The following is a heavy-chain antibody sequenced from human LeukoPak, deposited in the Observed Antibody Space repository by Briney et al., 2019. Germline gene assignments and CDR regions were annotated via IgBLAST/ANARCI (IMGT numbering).Heavy chain of an antibody. V-gene: IGHV4-59*01. D-gene: IGHD3-22*01. J-gene: IGHJ4*02. Sequence: ASETLSLTCTVSGGSIRSYYWSWIRQPPGKGLEWIGYIYYSGSTNYNPSLKSRATISVDTSKNQFSLKLSSVTAADTAVYYCARSSESYDSSGYYSYYFDYWGQGTLVTVSS. CDR2: IYYSGST. CDR1: GGSIRSYY. CDR3: ARSSESYDSSGYYSYYFDY.